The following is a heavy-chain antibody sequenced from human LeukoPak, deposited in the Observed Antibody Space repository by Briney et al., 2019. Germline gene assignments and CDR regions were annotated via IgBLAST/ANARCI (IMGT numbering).Heavy chain of an antibody. CDR2: ISSISHYI. V-gene: IGHV3-21*01. J-gene: IGHJ4*02. CDR1: GFTYSRYS. D-gene: IGHD2-2*01. Sequence: PGRSLRLSCVASGFTYSRYSMNWVRQAPGKGLEWVATISSISHYIYHADSVRGRFTVSRDNARNSLYLQMNSLRAEDTSIYYCARDLSSGMPGGLDYWGQGILVTVSA. CDR3: ARDLSSGMPGGLDY.